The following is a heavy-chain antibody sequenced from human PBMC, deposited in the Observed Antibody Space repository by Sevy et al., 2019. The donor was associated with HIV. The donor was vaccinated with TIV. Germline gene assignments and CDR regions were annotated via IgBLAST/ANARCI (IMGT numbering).Heavy chain of an antibody. CDR2: IRRKANIYAT. Sequence: GGSLRLSCAASGFTFSGSTMHWVRQASGKGLEWVGRIRRKANIYATAYAASVKGRFTISRDDSKNTAYLQMNSLKTEDTAVYYCTRPMTTVNGDYFDYWGQRTLVTVSS. V-gene: IGHV3-73*01. CDR1: GFTFSGST. D-gene: IGHD4-17*01. J-gene: IGHJ4*02. CDR3: TRPMTTVNGDYFDY.